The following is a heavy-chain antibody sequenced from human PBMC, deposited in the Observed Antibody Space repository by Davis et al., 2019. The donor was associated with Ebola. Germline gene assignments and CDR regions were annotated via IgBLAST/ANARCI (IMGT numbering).Heavy chain of an antibody. V-gene: IGHV3-74*01. J-gene: IGHJ5*02. CDR3: ARPNYDFWSGYYYNWFDP. D-gene: IGHD3-3*01. CDR1: GFTFSSYW. CDR2: INSDGSST. Sequence: GESLKISCAASGFTFSSYWMHWVRQAPGKGLVWVSRINSDGSSTSYADSVKGRFTIFRDNAKNTLYLQMNSLRAEDTAVYYCARPNYDFWSGYYYNWFDPWGQGTLVTVSS.